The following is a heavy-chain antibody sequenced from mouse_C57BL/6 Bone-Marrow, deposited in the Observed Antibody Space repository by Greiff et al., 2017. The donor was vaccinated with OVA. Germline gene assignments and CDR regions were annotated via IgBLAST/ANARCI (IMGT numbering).Heavy chain of an antibody. J-gene: IGHJ4*01. V-gene: IGHV1-9*01. Sequence: QVQLQQSGAELMKPGASVKLSCKATGYTFTGYWIAWVKQRPGHGLEWIGEILPGSGSTNYNEKFKGKATFTADTPSNTEYMQLSSLTTEDSDIYYCARWLLRDAMDYWGQGTSVTVSS. CDR1: GYTFTGYW. CDR2: ILPGSGST. CDR3: ARWLLRDAMDY. D-gene: IGHD2-3*01.